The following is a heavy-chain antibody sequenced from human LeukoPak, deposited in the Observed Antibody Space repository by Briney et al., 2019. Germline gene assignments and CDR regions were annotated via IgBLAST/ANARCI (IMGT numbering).Heavy chain of an antibody. J-gene: IGHJ5*02. CDR2: IGTAGDT. CDR3: ARARREGRWFGELNFDP. Sequence: QSGGSLRLSCAASGFTFSSYDMHWVRQATGKGLEWVSAIGTAGDTYYPDSVKGRFTISRENAKNSLYLQMNSLRAGDTAVYYCARARREGRWFGELNFDPWGQGTLVTVSS. D-gene: IGHD3-10*01. V-gene: IGHV3-13*01. CDR1: GFTFSSYD.